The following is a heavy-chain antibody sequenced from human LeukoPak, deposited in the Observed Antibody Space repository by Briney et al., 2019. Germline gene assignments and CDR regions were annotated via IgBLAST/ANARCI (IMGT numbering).Heavy chain of an antibody. V-gene: IGHV1-46*01. D-gene: IGHD6-6*01. CDR1: VYTFTNFN. Sequence: VASVKVSCKPSVYTFTNFNMHWVRQAPGQGLEWMGIINPSGGSTRYAQKFQGRVTMTRDTSTSTVYMEVSRLRTEDTAVYYCAREYSSSSGVFVYWGQGTLVTVSS. CDR3: AREYSSSSGVFVY. J-gene: IGHJ4*02. CDR2: INPSGGST.